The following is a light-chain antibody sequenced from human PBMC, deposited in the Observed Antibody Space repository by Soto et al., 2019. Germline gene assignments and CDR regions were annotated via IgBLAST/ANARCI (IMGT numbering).Light chain of an antibody. CDR3: QHYGSSPPFT. CDR2: DAS. Sequence: VLTQSPGTLSLSPGERATLSCRASQGISSNILAWYHQKPGQAPRLFIYDASARITGIPDRFSGSGSGTDFTLTISRLEPEDFAVYYCQHYGSSPPFTFGPGTKVDIK. CDR1: QGISSNI. J-gene: IGKJ3*01. V-gene: IGKV3-20*01.